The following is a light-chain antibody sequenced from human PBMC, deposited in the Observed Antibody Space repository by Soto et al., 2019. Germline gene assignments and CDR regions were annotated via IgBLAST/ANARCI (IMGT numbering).Light chain of an antibody. V-gene: IGKV4-1*01. CDR1: QSVLYSSNNKNY. Sequence: DIVMTQSPDSLAVSLGERATINCKSSQSVLYSSNNKNYLVWYQQKPGQPPKLLIYWASTRESVVPDRFSGSGSGTDFTLTSSSLQAEDVAVYYCQQYYSTPRTFGQGTKVEIK. J-gene: IGKJ1*01. CDR3: QQYYSTPRT. CDR2: WAS.